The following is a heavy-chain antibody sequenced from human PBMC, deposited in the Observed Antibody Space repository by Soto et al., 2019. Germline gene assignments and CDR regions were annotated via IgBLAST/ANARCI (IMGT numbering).Heavy chain of an antibody. D-gene: IGHD2-15*01. CDR2: ISSSSSYI. V-gene: IGHV3-21*01. J-gene: IGHJ4*02. CDR3: ARGVVAASFVY. Sequence: EVQLVESGGGLVKPGGSLRLSCAASGFTFSSYSMNWVRQAPGKGLEWVSSISSSSSYIYYADSVKGRFTISRDNAKNSRYQQMNSLRAEDTAVYYCARGVVAASFVYWGQGTLVTVTT. CDR1: GFTFSSYS.